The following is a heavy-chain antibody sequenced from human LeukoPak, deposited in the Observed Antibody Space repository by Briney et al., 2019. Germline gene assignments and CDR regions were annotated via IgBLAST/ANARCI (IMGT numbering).Heavy chain of an antibody. V-gene: IGHV3-30*02. CDR1: GFTFSTYG. Sequence: PGGSLRLSCAASGFTFSTYGMHWVRQAPGKGLEWVAFIRDDGTIKYYADSVKGRFTISRDNSKNTLYLQMNSLRAEDTAVYYCAKTGSSRWGYFDYWGQGTLVTVSS. D-gene: IGHD6-13*01. CDR2: IRDDGTIK. CDR3: AKTGSSRWGYFDY. J-gene: IGHJ4*02.